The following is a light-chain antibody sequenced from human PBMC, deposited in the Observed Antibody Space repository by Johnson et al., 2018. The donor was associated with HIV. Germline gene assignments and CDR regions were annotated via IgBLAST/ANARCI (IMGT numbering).Light chain of an antibody. CDR3: GTGDSSLSAGGYV. V-gene: IGLV1-51*02. J-gene: IGLJ1*01. CDR1: SSNIGNNY. Sequence: QSVLSQPPSVSAAPGQKVTISCSGSSSNIGNNYVSWYQQLPGTAPKLLIYENNKRPSGIPDRFSGSKSGTSATLGIPGLQPGAEADYYCGTGDSSLSAGGYVFGTGTKVTVL. CDR2: ENN.